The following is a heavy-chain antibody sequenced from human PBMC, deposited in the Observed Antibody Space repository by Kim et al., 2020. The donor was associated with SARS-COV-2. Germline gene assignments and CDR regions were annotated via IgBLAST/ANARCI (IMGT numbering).Heavy chain of an antibody. J-gene: IGHJ4*02. CDR1: GFTFSSYG. CDR3: AKDENDYCGGDCSGDY. V-gene: IGHV3-33*06. CDR2: IWYDGSNK. Sequence: GGSLRLSCAASGFTFSSYGMHWVRQAPGKGLEWVAVIWYDGSNKYYADSVKGRFTISRDNSKNTLYLQMNSLRAEDTAVYYCAKDENDYCGGDCSGDYWGQGTLVTVSS. D-gene: IGHD2-21*02.